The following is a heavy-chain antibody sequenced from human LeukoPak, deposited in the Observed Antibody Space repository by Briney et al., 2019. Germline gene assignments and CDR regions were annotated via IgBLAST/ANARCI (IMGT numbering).Heavy chain of an antibody. J-gene: IGHJ5*02. CDR2: IYTSGST. D-gene: IGHD2-15*01. Sequence: SETLSLTCTVSGGSISSGSYYWSWIRQPAGKGLEWIGRIYTSGSTNYNPSLKSRVTISVDTSKNQFSLKLSSVTAADTAVYYCARGVVVSGNWFDPWGQGTLVTVSS. CDR3: ARGVVVSGNWFDP. V-gene: IGHV4-61*02. CDR1: GGSISSGSYY.